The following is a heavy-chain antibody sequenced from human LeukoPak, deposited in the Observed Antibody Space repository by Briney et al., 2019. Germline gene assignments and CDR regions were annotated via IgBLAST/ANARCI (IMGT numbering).Heavy chain of an antibody. Sequence: PSETLSLTCTVSGGSIRSYYWNWIRQPAGKGLEWIGRIYISGSTNYNPSLKSRVTMSVDTSKNQFSLKLSSVTAADTAVYYCARGREVDYQLLYEDGSTSTWFDPWGQGTLVTVSS. D-gene: IGHD2-2*02. CDR1: GGSIRSYY. V-gene: IGHV4-4*07. J-gene: IGHJ5*02. CDR2: IYISGST. CDR3: ARGREVDYQLLYEDGSTSTWFDP.